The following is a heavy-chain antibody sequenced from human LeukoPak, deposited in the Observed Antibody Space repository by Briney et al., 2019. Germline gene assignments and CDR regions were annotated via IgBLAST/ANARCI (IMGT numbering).Heavy chain of an antibody. Sequence: ASVKVSCKASGYTFSSYGISWVRQAPGQGLEWMGWISAYNGNTNYAQKLQGRVIMTTDTSTSTAYMELRSLRSDDTAVYYCARDWENCSGGSCYAAYNWFDPWGRGTLVTVSS. D-gene: IGHD2-15*01. V-gene: IGHV1-18*01. CDR3: ARDWENCSGGSCYAAYNWFDP. CDR2: ISAYNGNT. J-gene: IGHJ5*02. CDR1: GYTFSSYG.